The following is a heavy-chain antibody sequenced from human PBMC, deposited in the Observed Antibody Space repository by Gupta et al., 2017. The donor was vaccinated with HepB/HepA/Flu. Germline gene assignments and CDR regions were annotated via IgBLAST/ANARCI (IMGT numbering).Heavy chain of an antibody. J-gene: IGHJ4*02. CDR1: TSTVTTKY. V-gene: IGHV3-66*01. D-gene: IGHD4-17*01. CDR3: ARSWVTNAVFDY. CDR2: IYNDGRT. Sequence: VLMVESGGGLVQSGGSLRLSCADSTSTVTTKYLSWVRQAPGKGLEWVSVIYNDGRTYYADSVRGRFSISRDDSKNTLYLQMNSLRVEDTAVYYCARSWVTNAVFDYWGQGALVTVSS.